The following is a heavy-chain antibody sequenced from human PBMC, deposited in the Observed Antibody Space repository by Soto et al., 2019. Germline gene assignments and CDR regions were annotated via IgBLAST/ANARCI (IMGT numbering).Heavy chain of an antibody. J-gene: IGHJ3*02. D-gene: IGHD3-22*01. CDR3: ARARGKGEILDYYDSSAFDI. CDR1: GGSISSGDYY. Sequence: QVQLQESGPGLVKPSQTLSLTCTVSGGSISSGDYYWSWIRQPPGKGLEWIGYIYYSGSTYYNPSLKSRVTISVDTSKNQFSLKLSSVTAADTAVYYCARARGKGEILDYYDSSAFDIWGQGTMVTVSS. CDR2: IYYSGST. V-gene: IGHV4-30-4*01.